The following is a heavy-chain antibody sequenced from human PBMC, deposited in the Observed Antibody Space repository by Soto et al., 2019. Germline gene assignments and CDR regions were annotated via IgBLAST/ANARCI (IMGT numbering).Heavy chain of an antibody. CDR2: ITGDGSST. CDR3: ATGPSLTIDF. CDR1: GFTFSNYW. D-gene: IGHD3-3*01. Sequence: PGGPLRPSCAASGFTFSNYWMHWIRQAPGKGLVWVSRITGDGSSTIFADSVKGQFTFSRDIAKTPVSRQMKRLRVEETAVYYCATGPSLTIDFGGVETMGTLSS. V-gene: IGHV3-74*01. J-gene: IGHJ3*01.